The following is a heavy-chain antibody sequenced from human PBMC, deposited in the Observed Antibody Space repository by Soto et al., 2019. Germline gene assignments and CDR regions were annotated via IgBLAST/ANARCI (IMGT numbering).Heavy chain of an antibody. CDR2: INHSGST. CDR1: GGSFSGYY. CDR3: ARVPFDRQVYYMDV. J-gene: IGHJ6*03. V-gene: IGHV4-34*01. Sequence: SETLSLTCAVYGGSFSGYYWSWIRQPPGKGLEWIGEINHSGSTNYNPSLKSRVTISVDTSKNQFSLKLSSVTAADTAVYYCARVPFDRQVYYMDVWGKGTTVTVSS.